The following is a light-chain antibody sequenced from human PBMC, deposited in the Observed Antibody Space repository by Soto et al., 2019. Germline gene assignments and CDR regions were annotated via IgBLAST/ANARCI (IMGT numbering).Light chain of an antibody. CDR1: QSVSSGY. CDR2: GAS. V-gene: IGKV3-20*01. J-gene: IGKJ1*01. CDR3: QHYGNSPT. Sequence: EIVLTQSPGTLSLSPGDVATLSCRASQSVSSGYLAWYQQKPGQAPRPLIYGASRRATGIPDRFSGSGSGTDFALSISRLEPEDFAVYWCQHYGNSPTFGQGTKVQIK.